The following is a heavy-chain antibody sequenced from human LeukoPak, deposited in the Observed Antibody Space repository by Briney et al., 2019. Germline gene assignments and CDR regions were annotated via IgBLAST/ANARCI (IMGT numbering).Heavy chain of an antibody. D-gene: IGHD2-2*01. CDR2: ISSSGYTM. J-gene: IGHJ6*03. CDR1: GFTVSSYN. Sequence: GGSLRLSCAASGFTVSSYNMNWVRQTPGKGLEWVSYISSSGYTMHHADSVKGRFTVSRDSAKNSLYLQMNSLRDEDAAVYFCARGCASCGHYNYYFMVVWGKGTTVTVSS. CDR3: ARGCASCGHYNYYFMVV. V-gene: IGHV3-48*02.